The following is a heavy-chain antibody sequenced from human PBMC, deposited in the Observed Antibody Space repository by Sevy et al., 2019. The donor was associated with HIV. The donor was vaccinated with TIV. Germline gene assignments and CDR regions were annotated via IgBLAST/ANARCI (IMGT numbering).Heavy chain of an antibody. J-gene: IGHJ4*02. CDR3: VTPRGFYHSD. CDR2: IKSKTDGGTT. D-gene: IGHD3-16*02. V-gene: IGHV3-15*01. CDR1: GFTFINAW. Sequence: GGSLRLSCAVSGFTFINAWMTWVRQAPGKGLEWVGRIKSKTDGGTTHYAAPVKGRFTISRDDSKNTLFLSMNNLKIADTAIYYCVTPRGFYHSDWGQGTLVTVSS.